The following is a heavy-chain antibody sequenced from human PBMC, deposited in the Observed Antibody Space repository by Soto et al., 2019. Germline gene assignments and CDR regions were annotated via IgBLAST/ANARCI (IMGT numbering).Heavy chain of an antibody. Sequence: QVQLQQWGAGLLKPSETLSLTCAVYGGSFSGYYWSWIRQSPGKGLEWIGEINGSGSTNHNPALKSRVTLSIATSRNQVSLKLTSVTAADTAVFFCASRMGSGKYYFDYWGRGTLVTVSS. CDR2: INGSGST. CDR3: ASRMGSGKYYFDY. CDR1: GGSFSGYY. D-gene: IGHD2-8*01. J-gene: IGHJ4*02. V-gene: IGHV4-34*01.